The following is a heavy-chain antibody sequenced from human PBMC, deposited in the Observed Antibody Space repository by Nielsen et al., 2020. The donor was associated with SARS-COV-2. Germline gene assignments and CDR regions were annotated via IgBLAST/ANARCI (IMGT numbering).Heavy chain of an antibody. Sequence: AAVKVSCKASGYTFTSFAIHWVRQAPGQSLEWMGWIKAGNGNTKYSQKFQGRVTMTRDTSANTAYMELSSLSSVDTAVYYCSRITLSSGWDYWGQGTLVTVSS. V-gene: IGHV1-3*01. J-gene: IGHJ4*02. D-gene: IGHD6-19*01. CDR2: IKAGNGNT. CDR1: GYTFTSFA. CDR3: SRITLSSGWDY.